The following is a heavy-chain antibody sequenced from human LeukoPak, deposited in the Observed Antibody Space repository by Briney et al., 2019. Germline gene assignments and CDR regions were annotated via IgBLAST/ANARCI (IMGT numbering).Heavy chain of an antibody. CDR1: GDTFGIYV. V-gene: IGHV1-69*13. J-gene: IGHJ3*02. CDR2: IIPIFDTP. D-gene: IGHD2-2*01. CDR3: ARHSTSPENAFDI. Sequence: SVKVSCKASGDTFGIYVISWVRQAPGQGLEWMGGIIPIFDTPNYAQNFQGRVTIIADESTSTAYMELSSLRSEDTAVYYCARHSTSPENAFDIWGQGTMVTVSS.